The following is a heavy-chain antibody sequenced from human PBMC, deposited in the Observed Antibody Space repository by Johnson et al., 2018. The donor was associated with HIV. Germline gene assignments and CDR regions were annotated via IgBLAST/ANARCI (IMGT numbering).Heavy chain of an antibody. V-gene: IGHV3-9*01. CDR1: GFKFDDNY. Sequence: VQLVESGGGLVKPGGSLRLSCAASGFKFDDNYMAWIRQSPGKGLEWVSGLSWNSGSIGYADSVKGRFTISRDNAKNSLHLQMNSLRAGDTAVYYCAKDLFTEREDDAFDIWGQGTMVTVSS. J-gene: IGHJ3*02. D-gene: IGHD1-26*01. CDR3: AKDLFTEREDDAFDI. CDR2: LSWNSGSI.